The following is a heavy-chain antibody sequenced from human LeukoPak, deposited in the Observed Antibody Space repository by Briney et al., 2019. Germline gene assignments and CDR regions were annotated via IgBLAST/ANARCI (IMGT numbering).Heavy chain of an antibody. J-gene: IGHJ4*02. Sequence: KPSETLPLTCAVYGGPFSGYYWSWIRQPPGKGLEWIGEINHSGSTNYHPPLKSRVTISVDTSMNQFSLKLSSVTAAEPAVYYCARGMRRSYYYESRGYSPFDYWGQGTLVTVSS. CDR1: GGPFSGYY. V-gene: IGHV4-34*01. CDR3: ARGMRRSYYYESRGYSPFDY. D-gene: IGHD3-22*01. CDR2: INHSGST.